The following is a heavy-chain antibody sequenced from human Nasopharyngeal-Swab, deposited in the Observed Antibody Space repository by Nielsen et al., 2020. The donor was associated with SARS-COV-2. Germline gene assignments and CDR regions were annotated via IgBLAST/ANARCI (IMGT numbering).Heavy chain of an antibody. Sequence: ASVKVSCKASGYTFTGYYMHWVRQAPGQGLEWMGWINPNSGGTNYAQKFQGRVTMTRDTSISTAYMELSRLRSDDTAVYYCARHSGYDLVGYCSGGSCSLDYWGQGTLVTVSS. D-gene: IGHD2-15*01. CDR3: ARHSGYDLVGYCSGGSCSLDY. V-gene: IGHV1-2*02. CDR2: INPNSGGT. J-gene: IGHJ4*02. CDR1: GYTFTGYY.